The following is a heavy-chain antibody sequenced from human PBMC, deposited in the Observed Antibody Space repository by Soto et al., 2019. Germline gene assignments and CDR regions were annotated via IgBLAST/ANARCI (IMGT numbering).Heavy chain of an antibody. V-gene: IGHV3-30-3*01. Sequence: GGSLRLTCVASGFTFSSYAMHWVRQAPGEGLEWVAVISYDGSNKYYADSVKGRFTISRDNSKNTLYLQMNSLRAEDTAVYYCARSLGYCTNGVCFYFYYYYGMDVWGQGTTVTSP. D-gene: IGHD2-8*01. CDR1: GFTFSSYA. CDR3: ARSLGYCTNGVCFYFYYYYGMDV. J-gene: IGHJ6*02. CDR2: ISYDGSNK.